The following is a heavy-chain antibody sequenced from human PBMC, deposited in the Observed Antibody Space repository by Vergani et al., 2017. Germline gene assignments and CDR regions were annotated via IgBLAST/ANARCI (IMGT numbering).Heavy chain of an antibody. J-gene: IGHJ4*02. D-gene: IGHD2-21*01. CDR2: ISGQNFRT. CDR1: GFTFTAHG. V-gene: IGHV3-23*01. CDR3: ADLYCDDGFSPF. Sequence: EVQLLESGGGSAQPGESLRLSCVASGFTFTAHGLNWVRRAPGKGLEWVSGISGQNFRTHYADSVKGRFTISRDDSKNTVYLQLNSLRAEDTAFDYCADLYCDDGFSPFWGQGTLVTVSS.